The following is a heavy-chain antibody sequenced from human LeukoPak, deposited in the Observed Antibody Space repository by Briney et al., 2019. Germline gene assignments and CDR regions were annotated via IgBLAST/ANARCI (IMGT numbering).Heavy chain of an antibody. CDR2: IIPIFGTA. Sequence: SVKVSCKASGGTFSSYAISWVRQAPGQGLEWMGGIIPIFGTANYAQKFQGRVTITADESTSTAYMEPSSLRSEDTAVYYCAVLGCSSTSCQTNDYYYYGMDVWGQGTTVTVSS. J-gene: IGHJ6*02. CDR3: AVLGCSSTSCQTNDYYYYGMDV. D-gene: IGHD2-2*01. CDR1: GGTFSSYA. V-gene: IGHV1-69*13.